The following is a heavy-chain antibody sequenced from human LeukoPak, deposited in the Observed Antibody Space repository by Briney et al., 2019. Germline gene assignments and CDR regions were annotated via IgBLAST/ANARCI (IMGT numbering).Heavy chain of an antibody. V-gene: IGHV4-59*01. CDR1: GGSISSYY. J-gene: IGHJ4*02. CDR2: IYYSGST. Sequence: SETLSLTCTVSGGSISSYYWSWIRQPPGKGLEWIGYIYYSGSTNYNPSLKSRVTISVDTSKNQFSLKLSSVTAADTAVYYRARNTYYYDSSGYRPFDYWGQGTLVTVSS. CDR3: ARNTYYYDSSGYRPFDY. D-gene: IGHD3-22*01.